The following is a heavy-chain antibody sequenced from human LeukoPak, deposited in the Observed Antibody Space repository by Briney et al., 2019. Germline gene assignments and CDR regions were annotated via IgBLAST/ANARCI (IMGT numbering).Heavy chain of an antibody. J-gene: IGHJ4*02. D-gene: IGHD3-16*02. V-gene: IGHV3-64*01. CDR2: ISSNGGST. CDR3: ARGSGHDYVWGSYPDY. CDR1: GFTFSIYA. Sequence: GGSLRLSCAASGFTFSIYAMHWVRQAPGKGLEYVSAISSNGGSTYYANSVKGRFTISRDNSKNTLYLQMGSLRAEDMAVYYCARGSGHDYVWGSYPDYWGQGTLVTVSS.